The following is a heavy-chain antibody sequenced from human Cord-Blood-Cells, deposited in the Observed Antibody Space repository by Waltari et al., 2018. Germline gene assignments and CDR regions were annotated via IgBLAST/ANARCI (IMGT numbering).Heavy chain of an antibody. D-gene: IGHD1-26*01. CDR1: GYTLTELS. Sequence: QVQLVQSGAEVKQPGASVKVSFKVSGYTLTELSMHWVRQAPGKGLEWMGGFYPEEWETIYAQEVQGRVTMTEDTYTDTAYMELSSLRAENTAVYYCATGVGATPYYCDYWGQGTLVTVSS. V-gene: IGHV1-24*01. J-gene: IGHJ4*02. CDR3: ATGVGATPYYCDY. CDR2: FYPEEWET.